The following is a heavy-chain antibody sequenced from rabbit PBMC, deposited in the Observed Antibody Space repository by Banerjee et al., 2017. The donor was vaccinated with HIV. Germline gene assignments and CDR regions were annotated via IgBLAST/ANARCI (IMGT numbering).Heavy chain of an antibody. V-gene: IGHV1S40*01. CDR2: IYGGSGGST. D-gene: IGHD7-1*01. Sequence: QSLGEFGGDLVKPGASLILTCTASGFTISVNYWMCWVRQAPGKGLEWIACIYGGSGGSTYYASWVNGRFTISRTSSTTVTLQMTSLTAADTATYFCARDLAAVTGWNFGLWGQGTLVTVS. J-gene: IGHJ3*01. CDR3: ARDLAAVTGWNFGL. CDR1: GFTISVNYW.